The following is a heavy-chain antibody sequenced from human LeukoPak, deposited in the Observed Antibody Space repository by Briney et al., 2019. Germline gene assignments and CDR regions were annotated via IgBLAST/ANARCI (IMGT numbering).Heavy chain of an antibody. J-gene: IGHJ4*02. CDR2: ISGSGGST. Sequence: GGSLRLSCAASGFTFSSYAMSWVRQAPGKGLEWVPAISGSGGSTYYADSVKGRFTISRDNSKNTLYLQMNSLRAEDTAVYYCAKDGYSAYVHFDYWGQGTLVTVSS. CDR3: AKDGYSAYVHFDY. V-gene: IGHV3-23*01. CDR1: GFTFSSYA. D-gene: IGHD5-12*01.